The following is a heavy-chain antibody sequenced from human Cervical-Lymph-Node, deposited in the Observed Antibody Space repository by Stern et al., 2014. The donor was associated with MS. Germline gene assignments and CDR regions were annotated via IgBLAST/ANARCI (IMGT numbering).Heavy chain of an antibody. CDR3: TRDSSSWTIDY. Sequence: QVQLQESGPGLVKPSETLSLTCTVSGGSISSSGYYWGWIRQPPGKELERIGSVYSSGSTYYNPSINSRVTISRDTSKNKFSLKLSSVTAADTAVYYCTRDSSSWTIDYWGQGTLVTVSS. V-gene: IGHV4-39*01. CDR1: GGSISSSGYY. D-gene: IGHD6-13*01. J-gene: IGHJ4*02. CDR2: VYSSGST.